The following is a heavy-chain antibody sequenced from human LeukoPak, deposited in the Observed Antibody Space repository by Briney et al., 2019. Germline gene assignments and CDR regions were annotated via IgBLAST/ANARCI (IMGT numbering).Heavy chain of an antibody. D-gene: IGHD3-3*01. CDR3: TRLGSITIFGVVTLDAFDI. J-gene: IGHJ3*02. CDR2: IRSKAYGGTT. CDR1: GFTFSSYG. Sequence: PGGSLRLSCAASGFTFSSYGMHWVRQAPGKGLEWVGFIRSKAYGGTTEYAASVKGRFTISRDDSKSIAYLQMNSLKTEDTAVYYCTRLGSITIFGVVTLDAFDIWGQGTMVTVSS. V-gene: IGHV3-49*04.